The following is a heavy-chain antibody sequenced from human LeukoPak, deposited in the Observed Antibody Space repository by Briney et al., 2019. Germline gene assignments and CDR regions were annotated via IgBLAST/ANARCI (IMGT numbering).Heavy chain of an antibody. J-gene: IGHJ3*02. CDR2: IYYSGST. CDR1: GGSISSYY. CDR3: ARYRPAYDILTGYYLGDAFDI. D-gene: IGHD3-9*01. V-gene: IGHV4-59*01. Sequence: RASETLSLTCTVSGGSISSYYWSWIRQPPGKGLEWIGYIYYSGSTNYNPSLKSRVTISVDTSKNQFSLKLSSVTAADTAVYYCARYRPAYDILTGYYLGDAFDIWGQGTMVTVSS.